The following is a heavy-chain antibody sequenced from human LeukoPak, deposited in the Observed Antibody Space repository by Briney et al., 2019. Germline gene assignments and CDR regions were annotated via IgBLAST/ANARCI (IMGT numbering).Heavy chain of an antibody. Sequence: SQTLSLTCAVSGGSISSGGYSWSWIRQPPGTGLEWIGYIYHSGSTYYNPSLKSRVTISVDRSKNQFPLKLSSVTAADTAVYYCATGGSYYAAFDIWGQGTMVTVSS. V-gene: IGHV4-30-2*01. CDR2: IYHSGST. CDR1: GGSISSGGYS. D-gene: IGHD1-26*01. J-gene: IGHJ3*02. CDR3: ATGGSYYAAFDI.